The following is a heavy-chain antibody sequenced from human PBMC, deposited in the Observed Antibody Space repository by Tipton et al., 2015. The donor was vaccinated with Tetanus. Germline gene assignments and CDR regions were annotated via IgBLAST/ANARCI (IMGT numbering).Heavy chain of an antibody. CDR3: ATDGLPRGFVMVEATTQKYFRH. CDR2: ISGSGDTT. J-gene: IGHJ1*01. V-gene: IGHV3-23*04. D-gene: IGHD2-21*01. CDR1: GGTFSNYA. Sequence: VQLVQSGAEVKEPGSSVRVSCKASGGTFSNYAINWVRQAPGKGLVWVSSISGSGDTTYYADSVRGRFTVSRDNSKDTVYLDVRSLRDEDTAVYYCATDGLPRGFVMVEATTQKYFRHWGRGTLVTVSS.